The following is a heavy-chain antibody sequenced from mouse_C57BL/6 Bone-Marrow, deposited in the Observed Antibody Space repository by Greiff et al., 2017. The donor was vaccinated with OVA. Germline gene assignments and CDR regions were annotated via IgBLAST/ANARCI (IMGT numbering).Heavy chain of an antibody. CDR2: IDPSDSYT. V-gene: IGHV1-50*01. CDR1: GYTFTSYW. Sequence: QVQLQQPGAELVKPGASVKLSCKASGYTFTSYWMQWVKQRPGQGLEWIGEIDPSDSYTNYNQKFKGKATLTVDTSSSTAYMQLSSLTSEDSAVYYCARLTYWGQGTTLTVSS. CDR3: ARLTY. J-gene: IGHJ2*01.